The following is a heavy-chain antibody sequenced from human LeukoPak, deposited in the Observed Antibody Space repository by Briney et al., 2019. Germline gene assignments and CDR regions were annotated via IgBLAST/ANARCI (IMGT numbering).Heavy chain of an antibody. V-gene: IGHV3-11*06. CDR2: ISSSSSYT. CDR1: GASISSYY. CDR3: ARDRYNYYGMDV. Sequence: LSLTCTVSGASISSYYWSWIRQAPGKGLEWVSYISSSSSYTNYADSVKGRFTISRDNAKNSLYLQMNSLRAEDTAVYYCARDRYNYYGMDVWGQGTTVTVSS. D-gene: IGHD2-2*02. J-gene: IGHJ6*02.